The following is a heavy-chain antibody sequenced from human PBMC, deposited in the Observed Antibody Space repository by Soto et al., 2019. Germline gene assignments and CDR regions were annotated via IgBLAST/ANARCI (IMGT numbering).Heavy chain of an antibody. V-gene: IGHV3-21*01. CDR3: ARDLDGDYVYAFDI. CDR1: GFTFSSYS. Sequence: GGSLRLSCAASGFTFSSYSMNWVRQAPGKGLEWVSSISSSSSYIYYADSVKGRFTISRDNAKNSLYLQMNSLRAEDTAVYYCARDLDGDYVYAFDIWGQGTMVTVSS. CDR2: ISSSSSYI. D-gene: IGHD4-17*01. J-gene: IGHJ3*02.